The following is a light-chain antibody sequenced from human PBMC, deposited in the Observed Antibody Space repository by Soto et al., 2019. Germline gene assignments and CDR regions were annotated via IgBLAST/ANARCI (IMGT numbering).Light chain of an antibody. CDR2: GAS. Sequence: EIVLTQSPATLSLSPGEGATLSCRASQSVSSFLAWYQQKPGQAPRLLIYGASSRATGIPDRFSGSGSGTDFTLTISRLEPEDFAVYYCXXXXSSPPGTFGQGTKVDIK. CDR1: QSVSSF. CDR3: XXXXSSPPGT. J-gene: IGKJ1*01. V-gene: IGKV3-20*01.